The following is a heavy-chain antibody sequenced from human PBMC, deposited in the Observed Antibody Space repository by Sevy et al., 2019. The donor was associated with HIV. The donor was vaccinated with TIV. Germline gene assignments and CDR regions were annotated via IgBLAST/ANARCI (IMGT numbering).Heavy chain of an antibody. V-gene: IGHV3-30*18. CDR3: AKDPLDFWSGYYMDDYFDY. D-gene: IGHD3-3*01. CDR2: ISYDGSNK. Sequence: GGSLRLSCAASGFTFSSYGMHWVRQAPGKGLEWVAVISYDGSNKYYAYSVKGRFTISRDNSKNTLYLQMNSLRAEDTAVYYCAKDPLDFWSGYYMDDYFDYWGQGTLVTVSS. J-gene: IGHJ4*02. CDR1: GFTFSSYG.